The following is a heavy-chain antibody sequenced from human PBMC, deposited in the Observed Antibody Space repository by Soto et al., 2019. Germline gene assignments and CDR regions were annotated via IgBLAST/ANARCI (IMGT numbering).Heavy chain of an antibody. CDR1: GFTFSSYA. V-gene: IGHV3-23*01. D-gene: IGHD2-15*01. CDR2: ISGSGGST. CDR3: AKDLYLQGYWSGGSCYSFDY. Sequence: EVQLLESGGGLVQPGGSLRLSCAASGFTFSSYAMSWVRQAPGKGLEWVSAISGSGGSTYYADSVKGRFTISRDNSKNTLYLQMNNVTAEDSAVYYCAKDLYLQGYWSGGSCYSFDYWGQGTLVTVSS. J-gene: IGHJ4*02.